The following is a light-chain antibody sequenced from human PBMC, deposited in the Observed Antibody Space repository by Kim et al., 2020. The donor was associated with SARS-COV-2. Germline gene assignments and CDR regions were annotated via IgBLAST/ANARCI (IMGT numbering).Light chain of an antibody. J-gene: IGLJ1*01. CDR2: CKN. CDR3: NSRDSSGNHLGV. Sequence: LGKTVSITWQGNSVRSYYSSWYQQKPGQAPLLVIYCKNNRPSGIPARFSGSSSGNTASLTITGAQAEDEADYYCNSRDSSGNHLGVFGTGTKVTVL. V-gene: IGLV3-19*01. CDR1: SVRSYY.